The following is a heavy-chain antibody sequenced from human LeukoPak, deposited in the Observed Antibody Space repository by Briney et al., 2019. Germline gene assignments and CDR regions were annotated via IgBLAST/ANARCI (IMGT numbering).Heavy chain of an antibody. D-gene: IGHD3-3*01. Sequence: GGSLRLSCAASGFTFSSYSMNWVRQAPGKGLEWVSSVSSSSSYIYYADSVKGRFTISRDNAKNSLYLQMNSLRAEDTAVYYCARDGSPRKNYDFWSGYPNWFDPWGQGTLVTVSS. J-gene: IGHJ5*02. CDR1: GFTFSSYS. V-gene: IGHV3-21*01. CDR3: ARDGSPRKNYDFWSGYPNWFDP. CDR2: VSSSSSYI.